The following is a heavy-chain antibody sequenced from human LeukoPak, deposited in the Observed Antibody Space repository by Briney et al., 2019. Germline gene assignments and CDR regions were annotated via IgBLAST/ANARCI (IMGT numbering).Heavy chain of an antibody. V-gene: IGHV1-69*13. CDR2: IIPIFGTA. CDR3: ARDVRDGYNKAFDY. Sequence: SVKVSCKASGGTFSSYAISWARQAPGQGLEWMGGIIPIFGTANYAQKFQGRVTITADESTSTAYMELSSLRSEDTAVYYCARDVRDGYNKAFDYWGQGTLVTVSS. J-gene: IGHJ4*02. D-gene: IGHD5-24*01. CDR1: GGTFSSYA.